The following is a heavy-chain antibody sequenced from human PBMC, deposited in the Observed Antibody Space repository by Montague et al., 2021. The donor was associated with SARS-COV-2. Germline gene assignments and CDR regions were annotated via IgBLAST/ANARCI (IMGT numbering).Heavy chain of an antibody. CDR1: GDSVSRNNLY. CDR3: TIEGHITTICSGCPRNWFDP. D-gene: IGHD2-2*01. V-gene: IGHV4-61*02. CDR2: ISTTGSP. J-gene: IGHJ5*02. Sequence: TLSLTCTLSGDSVSRNNLYWTWIRQPAGKGLEWIGRISTTGSPEYSPSLKSRVTLSLDTSKNQFSLRLSLVTAADTAMYYCTIEGHITTICSGCPRNWFDPWGQGTLVTVSS.